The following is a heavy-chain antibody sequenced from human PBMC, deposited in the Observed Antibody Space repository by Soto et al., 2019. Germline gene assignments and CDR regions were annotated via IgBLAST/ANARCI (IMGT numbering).Heavy chain of an antibody. V-gene: IGHV3-30-3*01. CDR1: GFTFSSYA. D-gene: IGHD6-19*01. CDR3: ARQNSGWSYYFDY. CDR2: TSYDGSTQ. J-gene: IGHJ4*02. Sequence: QVQLVESGGGVVQPGRSLKLSCAASGFTFSSYAMHWVRQAPGKGLEWVAVTSYDGSTQYYPDSLKGRFTISRDNSKNTLYLQMHTLRGGDAAVYYCARQNSGWSYYFDYWGLGTLVTVSS.